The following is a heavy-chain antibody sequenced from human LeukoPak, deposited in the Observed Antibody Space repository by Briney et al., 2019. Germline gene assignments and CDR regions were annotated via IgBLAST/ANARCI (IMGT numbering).Heavy chain of an antibody. CDR3: ARDLYGGTDY. V-gene: IGHV3-64*01. CDR2: ISSNGGST. Sequence: GGSLRLSCIASRFKLSYYWMHWVRQAPGKGLEYVSAISSNGGSTYYANSVKGRFTISRDNSKNTLYLQMGSLRAEDMAVYYCARDLYGGTDYWGQGTLVTVSS. J-gene: IGHJ4*02. D-gene: IGHD4-23*01. CDR1: RFKLSYYW.